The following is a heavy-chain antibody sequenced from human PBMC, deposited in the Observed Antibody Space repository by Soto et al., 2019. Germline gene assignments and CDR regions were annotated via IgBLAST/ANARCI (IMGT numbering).Heavy chain of an antibody. V-gene: IGHV1-58*01. Sequence: QMQLVQSGPEVKKPGTSVKVSCKASGFTFTSSAVQWVRQARGQRLEWIGGIVVGSGNTNYAQKFQERVTITRDMSTSTAYMELSSLRSEDTAVYYCAAGSAVTKLDYWGQGTLVTVSS. CDR2: IVVGSGNT. J-gene: IGHJ4*02. CDR1: GFTFTSSA. D-gene: IGHD4-17*01. CDR3: AAGSAVTKLDY.